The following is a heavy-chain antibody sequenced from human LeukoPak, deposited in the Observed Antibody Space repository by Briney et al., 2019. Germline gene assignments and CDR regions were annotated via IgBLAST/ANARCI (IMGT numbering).Heavy chain of an antibody. Sequence: ASVKVSCKASGYTFTGYYLHWVRQAPGQGLEWMGWINPNSGGTNYAQKFQGRVTMTGDTSISTAYMELSRLSSDDTAIYYCAGRPDTAIVPIFDYRGQGTLVTVSS. CDR2: INPNSGGT. CDR3: AGRPDTAIVPIFDY. CDR1: GYTFTGYY. J-gene: IGHJ4*02. V-gene: IGHV1-2*02. D-gene: IGHD5-18*01.